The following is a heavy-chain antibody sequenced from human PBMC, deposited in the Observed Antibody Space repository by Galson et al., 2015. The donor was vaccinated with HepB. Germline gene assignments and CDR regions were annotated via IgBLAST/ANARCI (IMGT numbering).Heavy chain of an antibody. CDR2: TYYRSKWYN. J-gene: IGHJ6*02. CDR1: GDSVSSNSAA. V-gene: IGHV6-1*01. CDR3: ARGFYVAAAGYYYYYGMDV. D-gene: IGHD6-13*01. Sequence: CAISGDSVSSNSAAWNWIRQSPSRGLEWLGRTYYRSKWYNDYAVSVKSRITINPDTSKNQFSLQLNSVTPEDTAVYYCARGFYVAAAGYYYYYGMDVWGQGTTVTVSS.